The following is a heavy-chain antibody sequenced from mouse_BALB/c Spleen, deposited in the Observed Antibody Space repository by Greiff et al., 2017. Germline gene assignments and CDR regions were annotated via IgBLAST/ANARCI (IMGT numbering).Heavy chain of an antibody. D-gene: IGHD1-2*01. CDR1: GYSITSDYA. Sequence: EVQLQESGPGLVKPSQSLSLTCTVTGYSITSDYAWNWNRQFPGNQLEWMGYISYSGSTSYNPSLKSRISITRDTSKNQFFLQLNSVTTEYTATYYCARSRYGYYIAYWGQGTLVTVSA. J-gene: IGHJ3*01. V-gene: IGHV3-2*02. CDR2: ISYSGST. CDR3: ARSRYGYYIAY.